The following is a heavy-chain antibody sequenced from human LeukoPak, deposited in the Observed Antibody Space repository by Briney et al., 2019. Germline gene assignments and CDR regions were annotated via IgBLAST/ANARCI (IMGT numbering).Heavy chain of an antibody. CDR3: AGSLGYSSGWPFDY. J-gene: IGHJ4*02. D-gene: IGHD6-19*01. V-gene: IGHV3-30-3*01. Sequence: PGGSLRLSCAASGFTFSSYAMPWVRQAPGKGLEWVAVILYDGSNKYYADSVKGRFTISRDNSKNTLYLQMNSLRAEDTAVYYCAGSLGYSSGWPFDYWGQGTLVTVSS. CDR1: GFTFSSYA. CDR2: ILYDGSNK.